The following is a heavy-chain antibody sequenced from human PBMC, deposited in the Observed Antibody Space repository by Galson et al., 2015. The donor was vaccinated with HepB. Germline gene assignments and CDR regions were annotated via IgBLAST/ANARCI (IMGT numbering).Heavy chain of an antibody. CDR2: ISSSSSYA. CDR3: VTASRQLAS. J-gene: IGHJ5*02. D-gene: IGHD6-13*01. Sequence: SLRLSCAASGFTFSDYYMSWIRQAPGKGLEWVSYISSSSSYANYAAPVMGRFTISRDNAKNSLYLQMNSLRAEDTAVYYCVTASRQLASWGQGTLVTVSS. CDR1: GFTFSDYY. V-gene: IGHV3-11*06.